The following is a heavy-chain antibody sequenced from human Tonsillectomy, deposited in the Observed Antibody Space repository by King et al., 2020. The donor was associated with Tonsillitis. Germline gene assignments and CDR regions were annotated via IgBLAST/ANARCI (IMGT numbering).Heavy chain of an antibody. CDR1: GYTFTSYD. CDR3: ARSSGWYVLDWFDP. Sequence: QLVQSGAEVKKPGASVKVSCKASGYTFTSYDINWVRQATGQGLEWMGWMNPNSDNTGYAQKFQGRVTMTRNTSISTAYMELSSLRSEDTAVYYCARSSGWYVLDWFDPWGQGTLATVSS. J-gene: IGHJ5*02. V-gene: IGHV1-8*01. CDR2: MNPNSDNT. D-gene: IGHD6-19*01.